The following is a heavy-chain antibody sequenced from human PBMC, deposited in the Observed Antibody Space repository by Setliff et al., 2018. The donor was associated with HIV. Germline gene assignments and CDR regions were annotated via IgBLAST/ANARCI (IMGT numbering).Heavy chain of an antibody. CDR3: ARENYYVIEY. J-gene: IGHJ4*02. CDR1: GFTFSSYA. Sequence: GSLRLSCAASGFTFSSYAMNWVRQTPTKGLEWVSSISGESTTTSYADSVKGRFTISRDNSKNTLYLQMNSLTAEDTAVYYCARENYYVIEYWGQGTLVTVSS. D-gene: IGHD3-10*02. V-gene: IGHV3-23*01. CDR2: ISGESTTT.